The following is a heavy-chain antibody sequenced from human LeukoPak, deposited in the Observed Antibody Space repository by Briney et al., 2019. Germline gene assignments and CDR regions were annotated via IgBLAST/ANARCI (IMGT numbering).Heavy chain of an antibody. D-gene: IGHD3-3*01. CDR3: ARGGYDFWSGYRRNWFDP. CDR2: INHSGST. CDR1: GGSFSGYY. J-gene: IGHJ5*02. Sequence: SETLSLICAVYGGSFSGYYWSWIRQPPGKGLEWIGEINHSGSTNYNPSLKSRVTISVDTSKNQFSLKLSSVTAADTAVYYCARGGYDFWSGYRRNWFDPWGQGTLVTVSS. V-gene: IGHV4-34*01.